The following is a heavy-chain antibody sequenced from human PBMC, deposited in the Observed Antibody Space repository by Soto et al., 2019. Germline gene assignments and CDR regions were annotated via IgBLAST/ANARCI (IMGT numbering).Heavy chain of an antibody. CDR3: AKDMSSAWFGGFDY. D-gene: IGHD6-19*01. J-gene: IGHJ4*02. CDR1: GFSFTNYA. Sequence: QLLESGGGLIQPGGSLRLSCVASGFSFTNYAMSWVRQAPGWGLEWVSGSRSGNGGTYYADSVQGRFIISRDNSRNTLFLQMDGLRAEDTAVYYCAKDMSSAWFGGFDYGGQGTLVTVSS. CDR2: SRSGNGGT. V-gene: IGHV3-23*01.